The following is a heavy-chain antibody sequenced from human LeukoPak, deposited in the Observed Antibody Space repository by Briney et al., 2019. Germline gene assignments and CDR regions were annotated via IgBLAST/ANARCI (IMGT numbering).Heavy chain of an antibody. CDR3: ASQTGGTQFDY. V-gene: IGHV1-69*05. Sequence: ASVKVSCKASGGTFSSYAISWVRQAPGQGLEWMGGIIPIFGTANYAQKFQGRVTITTDESTSTAYMELSSLRSEDTAVYYCASQTGGTQFDYWGQGTLVTVSS. J-gene: IGHJ4*02. D-gene: IGHD7-27*01. CDR2: IIPIFGTA. CDR1: GGTFSSYA.